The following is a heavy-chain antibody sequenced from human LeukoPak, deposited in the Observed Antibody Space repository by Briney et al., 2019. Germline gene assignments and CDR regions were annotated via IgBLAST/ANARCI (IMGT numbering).Heavy chain of an antibody. Sequence: GGSLRLSCAASGFTFSSNAMSWVRQAPGKGLEWVSAISISGGSTYYADSVKGRFTISRDNSENTLYLQMNSLRAEDTAVYYCAKGGYCSSTSCHGYFDSWGQGTLVTVSS. D-gene: IGHD2-2*01. V-gene: IGHV3-23*01. CDR2: ISISGGST. CDR3: AKGGYCSSTSCHGYFDS. J-gene: IGHJ4*02. CDR1: GFTFSSNA.